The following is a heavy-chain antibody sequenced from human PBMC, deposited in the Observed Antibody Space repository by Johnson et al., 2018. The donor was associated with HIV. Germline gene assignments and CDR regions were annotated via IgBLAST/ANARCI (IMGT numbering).Heavy chain of an antibody. D-gene: IGHD6-19*01. CDR3: TTARNRLWSSSGWTGFWAFDI. V-gene: IGHV3-23*04. J-gene: IGHJ3*02. CDR2: ISGSGGST. CDR1: GFTFSSYA. Sequence: VQLVESGGGVVQPGRSLRLSCAASGFTFSSYAMSWVRQAPGKGLEWVSAISGSGGSTYYADSVKGRFTISRDDSKNTLYLQMNSLKTEDTAVYYCTTARNRLWSSSGWTGFWAFDIWGQGTMVTVSS.